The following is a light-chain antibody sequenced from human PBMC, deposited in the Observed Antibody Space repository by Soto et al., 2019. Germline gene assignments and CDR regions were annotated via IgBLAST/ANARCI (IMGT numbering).Light chain of an antibody. CDR1: QSISSY. J-gene: IGKJ1*01. V-gene: IGKV1-39*01. Sequence: DIQMTQSPSSLSASVGDRVTITCRASQSISSYLNWYQQKPEKAPKLLIYAASSLQSGVPSRFSGSGSGTDFTLTISSLQPDDFATYYCQHYNSYSEAFGQGTKVDIK. CDR3: QHYNSYSEA. CDR2: AAS.